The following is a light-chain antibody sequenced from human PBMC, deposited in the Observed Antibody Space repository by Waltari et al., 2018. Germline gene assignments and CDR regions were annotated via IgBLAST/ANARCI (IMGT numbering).Light chain of an antibody. CDR2: DVT. Sequence: QSALTQPRSVSGSPGQSVTISCTGTSSDVGGYKYVSWYKHPPGKAPKLIIYDVTKRPSGVPDRFSAAKSGNTASLTISGLQAEDEADYYCCSYAGSITFWVFGGGTKLTVL. CDR1: SSDVGGYKY. J-gene: IGLJ3*02. V-gene: IGLV2-11*01. CDR3: CSYAGSITFWV.